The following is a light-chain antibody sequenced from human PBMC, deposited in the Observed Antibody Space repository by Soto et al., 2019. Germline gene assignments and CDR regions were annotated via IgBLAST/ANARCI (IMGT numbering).Light chain of an antibody. CDR3: CSYAGSFPYV. CDR1: SSDVGGYNS. CDR2: DVS. J-gene: IGLJ1*01. V-gene: IGLV2-11*01. Sequence: QSALTQPRSVSGSPGQSVTISCTGTSSDVGGYNSVSWYQQHPGKAPKLTIYDVSKRPSGVPDRFSGSKSGSTASLTISRLQAEDEADYYCCSYAGSFPYVFGTGTKVTVL.